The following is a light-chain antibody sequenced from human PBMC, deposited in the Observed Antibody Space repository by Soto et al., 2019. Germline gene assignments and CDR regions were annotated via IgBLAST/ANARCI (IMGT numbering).Light chain of an antibody. J-gene: IGKJ1*01. CDR3: HQDGSSVRA. Sequence: DIVLTQSRGTLSLSPGDRATLSFRASQSITGNYLAWHQQKPCQAPKLLIYGASTRAPGIPYRFNGSGSGTDFTPTISRLEADDVAVHHCHQDGSSVRAYGQGTKLEIK. CDR2: GAS. CDR1: QSITGNY. V-gene: IGKV3-20*01.